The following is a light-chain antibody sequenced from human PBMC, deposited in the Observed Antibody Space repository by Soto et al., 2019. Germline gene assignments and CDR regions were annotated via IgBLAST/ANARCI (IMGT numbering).Light chain of an antibody. CDR1: QNIGDR. CDR2: DVS. V-gene: IGKV1-5*01. J-gene: IGKJ1*01. Sequence: DIQMTQSPSTVSASVGDRVTITCRASQNIGDRLAWYQQKPGKAPPVLIYDVSTLDSGVPSRFSGSGSGTEITVTISSLEPDDFATYDCQQYFSYPWTFGQGTKVEIK. CDR3: QQYFSYPWT.